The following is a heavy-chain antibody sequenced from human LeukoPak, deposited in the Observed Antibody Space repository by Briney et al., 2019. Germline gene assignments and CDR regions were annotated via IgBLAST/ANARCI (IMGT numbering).Heavy chain of an antibody. D-gene: IGHD6-19*01. V-gene: IGHV1-2*02. J-gene: IGHJ1*01. Sequence: GASVKVSCKASGYTFTGYYIHWVRQASRKGLSNSASINPNSGGTNYAQKFQGRVTMTRDTSISTAYIDLDSLRADDTAVYDCAREFVAVAGTRYFQHWVQGTLVTVSS. CDR3: AREFVAVAGTRYFQH. CDR1: GYTFTGYY. CDR2: INPNSGGT.